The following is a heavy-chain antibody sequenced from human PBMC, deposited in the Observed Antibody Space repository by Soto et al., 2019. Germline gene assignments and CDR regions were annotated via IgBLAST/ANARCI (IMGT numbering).Heavy chain of an antibody. CDR2: IWYDGNNK. CDR1: GFTFSSYG. V-gene: IGHV3-33*01. Sequence: QVQLVESGGGVVQPGRSLRLSCAASGFTFSSYGMHWVRQAPGKGLEWVAVIWYDGNNKYYADSVRGRFTISRDNSKNTLYLRVNSLRAEDTVVYYSSRDSFADYVDYGAVTYYYYYGMDVWGQGTTVTVSS. D-gene: IGHD4-17*01. J-gene: IGHJ6*02. CDR3: SRDSFADYVDYGAVTYYYYYGMDV.